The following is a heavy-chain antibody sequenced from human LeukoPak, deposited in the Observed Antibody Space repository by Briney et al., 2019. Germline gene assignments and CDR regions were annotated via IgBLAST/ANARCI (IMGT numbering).Heavy chain of an antibody. Sequence: PSETLSLTCTVSGDSISKDYYCWAWIRQPPGKGLEWIGTIYNNANTYYNPPLESRVTMSVDTSKNQISLMLTSVPAADTAVYYCARDHIDGFNPNNWFDPWGQGTLVTVSS. CDR2: IYNNANT. CDR3: ARDHIDGFNPNNWFDP. V-gene: IGHV4-39*07. CDR1: GDSISKDYYC. J-gene: IGHJ5*02. D-gene: IGHD5-24*01.